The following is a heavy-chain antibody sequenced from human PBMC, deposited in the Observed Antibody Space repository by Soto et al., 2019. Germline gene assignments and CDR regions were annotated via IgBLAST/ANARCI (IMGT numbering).Heavy chain of an antibody. CDR2: IDTDGSTT. V-gene: IGHV3-74*01. J-gene: IGHJ4*02. CDR3: SRGGGFSGNYI. CDR1: GFSFSDYW. D-gene: IGHD1-26*01. Sequence: EVQLVESGGGLVQPGGSLRLSCAASGFSFSDYWMHWVRQAPGKGLVWVSCIDTDGSTTTYADSVKGRFTISRDNVKKTRYLQRASPRAEDAALYYCSRGGGFSGNYIGGQGTLVTVSS.